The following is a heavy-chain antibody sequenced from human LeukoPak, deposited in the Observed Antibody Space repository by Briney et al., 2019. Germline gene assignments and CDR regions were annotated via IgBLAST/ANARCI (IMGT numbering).Heavy chain of an antibody. CDR3: ARREYSSSPTGIDP. CDR2: INHSGST. V-gene: IGHV4-34*01. D-gene: IGHD6-13*01. CDR1: GGSFSGYY. Sequence: PSETLSLTCAVYGGSFSGYYWSWIRQPPGKGLEWIGEINHSGSTNYNPSLKSRVTISVDTSKNQFSLKLSSVTAADTAVYYCARREYSSSPTGIDPWGQGTLVTVSS. J-gene: IGHJ5*02.